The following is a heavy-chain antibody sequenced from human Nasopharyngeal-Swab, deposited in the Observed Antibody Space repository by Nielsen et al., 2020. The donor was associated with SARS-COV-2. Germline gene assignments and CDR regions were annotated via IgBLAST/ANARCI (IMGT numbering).Heavy chain of an antibody. J-gene: IGHJ6*02. CDR1: GASISTYF. Sequence: ESLKISCSVSGASISTYFWSWIRQPAGKGLEWIGRVYTSGSTNYNPSLKSRVTISVDSSKNQFSLKLTSVTAADTAVYYCAREYRHLVGSVPYYYYGMDVWGQGTTVTVFS. CDR2: VYTSGST. CDR3: AREYRHLVGSVPYYYYGMDV. V-gene: IGHV4-4*07. D-gene: IGHD6-6*01.